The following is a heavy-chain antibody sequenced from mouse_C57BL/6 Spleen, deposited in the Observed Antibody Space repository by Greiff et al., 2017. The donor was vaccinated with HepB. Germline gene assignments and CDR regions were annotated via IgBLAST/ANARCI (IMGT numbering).Heavy chain of an antibody. CDR1: GFSLTSYG. V-gene: IGHV2-2*01. Sequence: QVQLQQSGPGLVQPSPTLPITCTASGFSLTSYGVHWVRQSPGKGLEWLGVIWSDGSTDYNAAFISRLSISTDKSKSQVFFKMNSLQADDTAVYYCAGEIYDGYDSGFDYWGQGTTLTVSS. D-gene: IGHD2-2*01. CDR2: IWSDGST. J-gene: IGHJ2*01. CDR3: AGEIYDGYDSGFDY.